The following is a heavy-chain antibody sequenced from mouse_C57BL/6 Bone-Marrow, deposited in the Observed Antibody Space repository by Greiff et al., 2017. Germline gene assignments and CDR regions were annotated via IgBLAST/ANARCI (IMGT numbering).Heavy chain of an antibody. CDR2: INPNNGGT. V-gene: IGHV1-18*01. CDR1: GYTFTDYN. CDR3: AREKITTDYAMDY. Sequence: VQLQQSGPELVKPGASVKIPCKASGYTFTDYNMDWVKQSHGKSLEWIGDINPNNGGTIYNQKFKGKATLTVDKSSIPAYMELRSLTSGDTAVYYCAREKITTDYAMDYWGQGTSVTVSS. D-gene: IGHD1-1*01. J-gene: IGHJ4*01.